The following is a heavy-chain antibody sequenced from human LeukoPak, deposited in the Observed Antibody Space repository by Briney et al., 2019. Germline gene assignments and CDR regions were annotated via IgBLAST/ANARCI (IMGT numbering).Heavy chain of an antibody. CDR2: IYTSGST. J-gene: IGHJ4*02. Sequence: SETLALTCTVSGGSFSSYYWSWIRQPAGKGLEWIGRIYTSGSTNYNSSLKSRVTMSVDTSKNQVSLKLSSVTAADTAVYYCATGDGYNSFDYWGQGTLVTVSS. CDR1: GGSFSSYY. V-gene: IGHV4-4*07. D-gene: IGHD5-24*01. CDR3: ATGDGYNSFDY.